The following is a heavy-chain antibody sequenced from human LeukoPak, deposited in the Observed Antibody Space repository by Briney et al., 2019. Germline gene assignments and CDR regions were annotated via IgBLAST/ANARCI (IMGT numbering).Heavy chain of an antibody. J-gene: IGHJ4*02. CDR1: GYTFTGYY. V-gene: IGHV1-2*02. D-gene: IGHD4-17*01. Sequence: ASVKVSCKASGYTFTGYYIHWVRQAPGQGLEWMGWVNPNSGVTDYAQKFQGRVTMTRDTAITTAYMELSRLRSDDTAVYYCARDATGYGDYGFDYWGQGTLVTVSS. CDR3: ARDATGYGDYGFDY. CDR2: VNPNSGVT.